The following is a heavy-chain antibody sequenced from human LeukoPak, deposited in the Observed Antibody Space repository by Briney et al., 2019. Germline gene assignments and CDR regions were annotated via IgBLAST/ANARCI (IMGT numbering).Heavy chain of an antibody. CDR2: INPSGGST. V-gene: IGHV1-46*01. J-gene: IGHJ5*02. Sequence: GASVKVSCKASGYTFTSYYMHWVRQAPGQGLEWMGIINPSGGSTSYAQKFQGRVTISVDTSKNQFSLKLSSVTAADTAVYYCARRTLRPLAWFDPWGQGALVTVSS. CDR3: ARRTLRPLAWFDP. CDR1: GYTFTSYY. D-gene: IGHD3-3*01.